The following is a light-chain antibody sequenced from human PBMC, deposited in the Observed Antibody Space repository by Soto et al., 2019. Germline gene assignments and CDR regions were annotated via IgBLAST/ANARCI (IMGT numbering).Light chain of an antibody. V-gene: IGKV3-20*01. J-gene: IGKJ4*01. CDR1: QSVSSSF. CDR2: GAS. CDR3: QQYDSSPLT. Sequence: EIVLTQSPGTLSLSPGERATLSCRASQSVSSSFLAWDQQKPGQAPRLLIYGASSRATGIPERFSGSGSGTDFNLTISRLEPEDVAVYYCQQYDSSPLTVGGGTKVEIK.